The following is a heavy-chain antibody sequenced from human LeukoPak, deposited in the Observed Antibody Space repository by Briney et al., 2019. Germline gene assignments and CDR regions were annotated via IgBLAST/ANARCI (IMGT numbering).Heavy chain of an antibody. Sequence: SETLSLTCTVSGYSISSGYYWGWIRQPPGKGLEWIGEINHSGSTNYNPSLKSRVTISLDTSKNQFSLKLSSVTAADTAVYYCARGLIVPAATRYWYFDLWGRGTLVTVSS. CDR1: GYSISSGYY. CDR3: ARGLIVPAATRYWYFDL. V-gene: IGHV4-38-2*02. J-gene: IGHJ2*01. D-gene: IGHD2-2*01. CDR2: INHSGST.